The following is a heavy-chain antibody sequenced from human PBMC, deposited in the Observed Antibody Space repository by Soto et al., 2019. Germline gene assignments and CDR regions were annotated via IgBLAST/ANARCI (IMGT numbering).Heavy chain of an antibody. CDR3: ARGMGQQLVSY. CDR2: IYYSGST. Sequence: SETLSLTCTVSGGSISSYYWSWIRQPPGKGLEWIGYIYYSGSTNYNPSLKSRVTISVDTSKNQFSLKLSSVTAADTAVYYCARGMGQQLVSYWGQGTLVTVSS. J-gene: IGHJ4*02. V-gene: IGHV4-59*01. D-gene: IGHD6-13*01. CDR1: GGSISSYY.